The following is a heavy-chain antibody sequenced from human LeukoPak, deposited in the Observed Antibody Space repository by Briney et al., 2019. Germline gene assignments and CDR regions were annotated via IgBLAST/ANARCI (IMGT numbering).Heavy chain of an antibody. V-gene: IGHV4-39*01. Sequence: SETLSLTCTVSGGAIISDNFYWGWVRQPPGKGLEWVGSINYSGTTYYNPSLRSRVSISVDASRTQFFLRLNSVSAADTAVYYCGRLFDSWGQGILVTVSS. CDR1: GGAIISDNFY. CDR3: GRLFDS. J-gene: IGHJ4*02. CDR2: INYSGTT.